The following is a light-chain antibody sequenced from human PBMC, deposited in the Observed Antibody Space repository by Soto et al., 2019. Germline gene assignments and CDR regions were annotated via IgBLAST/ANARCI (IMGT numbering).Light chain of an antibody. CDR3: QQRSNWPLT. J-gene: IGKJ4*01. CDR1: QSVSST. Sequence: EIVRTQSPASLSVSPGERATFACRASQSVSSTLAWYQQKPGQAPRLLIYGASTRATGIPARFSGSGSGTDFTLTISSLEPEDFAVYYCQQRSNWPLTFGGGTRWIS. CDR2: GAS. V-gene: IGKV3-15*01.